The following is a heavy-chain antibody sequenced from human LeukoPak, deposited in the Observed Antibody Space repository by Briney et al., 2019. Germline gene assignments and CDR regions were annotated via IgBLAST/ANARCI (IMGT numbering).Heavy chain of an antibody. V-gene: IGHV4-39*01. Sequence: SETLSLTCTVSSGSITSTSYCWGWIRQPPGKGLEWIGGIIYSGNTYYNPSLKSRVSISVDTTKNQFSLKLTSVTAADTAVYFCARYYCGGDCYGFDYWGQGTLVTVSS. J-gene: IGHJ4*02. CDR3: ARYYCGGDCYGFDY. D-gene: IGHD2-21*02. CDR2: IIYSGNT. CDR1: SGSITSTSYC.